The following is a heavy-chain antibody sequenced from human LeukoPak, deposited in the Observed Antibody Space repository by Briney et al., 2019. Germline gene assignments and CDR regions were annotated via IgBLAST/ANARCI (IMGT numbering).Heavy chain of an antibody. D-gene: IGHD4-17*01. V-gene: IGHV3-30*03. CDR1: GFTFSSYG. CDR2: ISYDGSNK. Sequence: GGSLRLSCAASGFTFSSYGMHWVRQAPGKGLEWVAVISYDGSNKYYADSVKGRFTISRDNSKNTLYLQMNSLRAEDTAVYYCARGPTYGEGGYWGQGTLVTVSP. J-gene: IGHJ4*02. CDR3: ARGPTYGEGGY.